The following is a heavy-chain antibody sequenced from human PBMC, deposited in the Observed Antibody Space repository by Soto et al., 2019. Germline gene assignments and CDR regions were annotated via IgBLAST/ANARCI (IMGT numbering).Heavy chain of an antibody. D-gene: IGHD4-17*01. CDR2: ISSSGSTI. CDR3: ARPDVNDYGVADHYFDP. V-gene: IGHV3-11*01. Sequence: GGSLRLSCAASGFTFSDYYMSWIRQAPGKGLEWVSYISSSGSTIYYADSVKGRFTIPRDNAKNSLYLQMNSLRAEDTAVYYCARPDVNDYGVADHYFDPWSQVSLVTVSS. CDR1: GFTFSDYY. J-gene: IGHJ4*02.